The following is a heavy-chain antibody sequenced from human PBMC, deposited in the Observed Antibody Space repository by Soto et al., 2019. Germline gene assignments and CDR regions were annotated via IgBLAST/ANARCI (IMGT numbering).Heavy chain of an antibody. Sequence: ETLALSFKVPGACVSGYDRGWIRQSAGKGLGWVGYIYYSGSTNYNPSLQSRVTISLDTSKNQYSLNLSSVTAADTAISYCAREGIESSGRYNGERYYGMDVWGQGTTVTVSS. D-gene: IGHD3-22*01. CDR1: GACVSGYD. CDR3: AREGIESSGRYNGERYYGMDV. CDR2: IYYSGST. V-gene: IGHV4-59*02. J-gene: IGHJ6*02.